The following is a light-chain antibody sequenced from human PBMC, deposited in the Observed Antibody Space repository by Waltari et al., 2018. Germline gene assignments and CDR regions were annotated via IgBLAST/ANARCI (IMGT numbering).Light chain of an antibody. CDR2: DDS. CDR1: DIGSKT. J-gene: IGLJ2*01. CDR3: QIWDGNSDRFVV. V-gene: IGLV3-21*02. Sequence: SYVVTQPPSVSVAPGQAAKITCAGNDIGSKTVQCDQQKPGRAPVVVVYDDSDRPSGIPDRFSGSNSGNTATLTISRVEAGDEADYYCQIWDGNSDRFVVFGGGTKLTVL.